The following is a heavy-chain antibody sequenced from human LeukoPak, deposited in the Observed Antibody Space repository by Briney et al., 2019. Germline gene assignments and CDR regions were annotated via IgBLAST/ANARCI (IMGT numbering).Heavy chain of an antibody. CDR3: ARSPYAWRWAYYYDSSGYDAFDI. V-gene: IGHV4-34*01. Sequence: SETLSLTCAVYGGSFGGYYWSWIRQPPGKGLEWIGSIYYSGSTYYNPSLKSRVTISVDTSKNQFSLKLSSVTAADTAVYYCARSPYAWRWAYYYDSSGYDAFDIWGQGTMVTVSS. D-gene: IGHD3-22*01. CDR2: IYYSGST. J-gene: IGHJ3*02. CDR1: GGSFGGYY.